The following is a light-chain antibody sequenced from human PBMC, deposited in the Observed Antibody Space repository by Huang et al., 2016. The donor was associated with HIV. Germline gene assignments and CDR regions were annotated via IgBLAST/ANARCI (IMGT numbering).Light chain of an antibody. J-gene: IGKJ4*01. Sequence: DVVMTQSPLSLPVSLRQSAAISCRSSHGLVYGDGNTYLNWFHQRPGQSPRRLIYKVTKRDSGVPDRFSGSGSGTDFTLKISRVEAEDVGVYYCMQGTHWPPTFGGGTKVEIK. CDR3: MQGTHWPPT. CDR2: KVT. V-gene: IGKV2-30*01. CDR1: HGLVYGDGNTY.